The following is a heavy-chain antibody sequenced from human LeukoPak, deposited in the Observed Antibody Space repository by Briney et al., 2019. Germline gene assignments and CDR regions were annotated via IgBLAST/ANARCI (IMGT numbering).Heavy chain of an antibody. CDR3: ARGPSPDSSFVPYAFDI. J-gene: IGHJ3*02. V-gene: IGHV1-2*02. CDR2: INPNSGGT. Sequence: ASVKVSCKASGYTFTGYYMHWVRQAPGQGLEWMGWINPNSGGTNYAQKFQGRVTMTRDTSISTAYMELSRLRSDDTAVYYCARGPSPDSSFVPYAFDIWGQGTMVTVSS. CDR1: GYTFTGYY. D-gene: IGHD6-6*01.